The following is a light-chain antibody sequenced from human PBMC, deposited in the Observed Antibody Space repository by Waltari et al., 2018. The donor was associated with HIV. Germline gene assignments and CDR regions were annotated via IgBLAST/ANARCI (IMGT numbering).Light chain of an antibody. CDR2: RNE. J-gene: IGLJ2*01. CDR3: VAWDDSLRGVL. Sequence: SVLTQPPSASGTPGQRVTISCSGSTSNIGSNYVFWYQHLPGTAPKLLIHRNELRPSGVPDRFSASTPGTSASLAISGLRSEDEADYYCVAWDDSLRGVLFGGGTKVAVL. V-gene: IGLV1-47*01. CDR1: TSNIGSNY.